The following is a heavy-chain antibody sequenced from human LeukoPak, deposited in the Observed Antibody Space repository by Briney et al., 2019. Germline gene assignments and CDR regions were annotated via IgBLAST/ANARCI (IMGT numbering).Heavy chain of an antibody. V-gene: IGHV3-30-3*01. D-gene: IGHD1-26*01. CDR2: ISYDGSNK. CDR1: GFTFSSYA. CDR3: ARDQDGEVGAPLFDP. J-gene: IGHJ5*02. Sequence: GGSLRLSCAASGFTFSSYAMHWVRQAPGKGLEWVAVISYDGSNKHYADSVKGRFTISRDNSKNTLYLQMNSLRAEDTAVYYCARDQDGEVGAPLFDPWGQGTLVTVSS.